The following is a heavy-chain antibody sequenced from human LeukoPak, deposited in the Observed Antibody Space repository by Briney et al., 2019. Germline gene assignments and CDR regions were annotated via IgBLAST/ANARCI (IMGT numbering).Heavy chain of an antibody. CDR3: ARPSGTDYGDWGGWFDP. CDR2: IYPGDSDT. D-gene: IGHD4-17*01. Sequence: PGESLKISCKGSGYSFTSYWIGWVRQMPGKGLEWMGIIYPGDSDTRYSPSFQGQVTISADKSISTAYLQWSSLKASDTATYYCARPSGTDYGDWGGWFDPWGQGTLVTVSS. V-gene: IGHV5-51*01. J-gene: IGHJ5*02. CDR1: GYSFTSYW.